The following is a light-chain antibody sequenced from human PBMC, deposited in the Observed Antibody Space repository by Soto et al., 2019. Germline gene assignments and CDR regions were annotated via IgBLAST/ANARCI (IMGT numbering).Light chain of an antibody. Sequence: DIQMIQSPASLSASIGDRVIITCRASQSISNYLNWYQHKPGRAPKFLIYAASSLQSGVPSRFSGSGSGTDFTLTISSLQREDFATYFCQQSFSSSWTFGQGTKVDIK. CDR3: QQSFSSSWT. V-gene: IGKV1-39*01. CDR1: QSISNY. CDR2: AAS. J-gene: IGKJ1*01.